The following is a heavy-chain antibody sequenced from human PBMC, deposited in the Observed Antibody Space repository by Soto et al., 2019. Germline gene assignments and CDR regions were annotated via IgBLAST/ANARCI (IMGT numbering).Heavy chain of an antibody. J-gene: IGHJ4*02. CDR2: IRSKANSYAT. CDR3: TRLPTYYYDSSGSLDY. Sequence: GSLRLSCAASGFTFSGSAMHWVRQASGQGLEWVGRIRSKANSYATAYAASVKGRFTISRDDSKNTAYLQMNSLKTEDTAVYYCTRLPTYYYDSSGSLDYWGQGTLVTVSS. D-gene: IGHD3-22*01. CDR1: GFTFSGSA. V-gene: IGHV3-73*01.